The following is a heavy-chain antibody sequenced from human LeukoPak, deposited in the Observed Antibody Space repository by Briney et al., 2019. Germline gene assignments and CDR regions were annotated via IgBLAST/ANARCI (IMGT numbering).Heavy chain of an antibody. Sequence: SETLSLTCTVSGGSISSGSYYWSWIRQPAGKGLEWIGRIYTSGSTNYNPSLKSRVTISVDTSKNQFSLKLSSVTAADTAVYYCARKRRIFLVARHNWFDPWGQGTLVTVSS. CDR2: IYTSGST. CDR3: ARKRRIFLVARHNWFDP. J-gene: IGHJ5*02. V-gene: IGHV4-61*02. CDR1: GGSISSGSYY. D-gene: IGHD3-3*01.